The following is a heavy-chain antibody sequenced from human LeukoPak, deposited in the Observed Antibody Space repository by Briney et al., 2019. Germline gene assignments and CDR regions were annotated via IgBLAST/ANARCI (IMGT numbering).Heavy chain of an antibody. V-gene: IGHV6-1*01. Sequence: QTLSLTCAISGDSVSSNSAAWNWIRQSPSRGLEWLGRTYYRSKWYNDYAVSVKSRITINPDTSKNQFSLQLNSVTAADTAVYYCARGPRLVGATRLPKLFDYWGQGTLVTVSS. CDR2: TYYRSKWYN. J-gene: IGHJ4*02. D-gene: IGHD1-26*01. CDR1: GDSVSSNSAA. CDR3: ARGPRLVGATRLPKLFDY.